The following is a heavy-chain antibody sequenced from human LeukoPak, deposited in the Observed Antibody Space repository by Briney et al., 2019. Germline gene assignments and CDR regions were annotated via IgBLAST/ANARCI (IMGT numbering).Heavy chain of an antibody. Sequence: SETLSLTCTVSGGSISSYYWSWIRQPPGKGLEWIGYIYHSGSTDYSPSLKSRVTISADTSKNQFSLKLSSVTAADTAVYFCARAFRASSFDYWGQGTLVTVSS. CDR1: GGSISSYY. CDR2: IYHSGST. CDR3: ARAFRASSFDY. D-gene: IGHD2-21*01. V-gene: IGHV4-59*01. J-gene: IGHJ4*02.